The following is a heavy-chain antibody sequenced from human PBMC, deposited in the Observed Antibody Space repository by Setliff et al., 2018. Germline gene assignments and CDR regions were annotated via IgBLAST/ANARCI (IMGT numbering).Heavy chain of an antibody. CDR2: IGGSGSYT. J-gene: IGHJ4*02. CDR1: GFTFSDYY. Sequence: GGSLRLSCTASGFTFSDYYMTWIRQAPGKGLEWVSYIGGSGSYTNYADSVKGRFTISRDNSKNTLYLQMNSLRAEDTAIYYCARCSSWHGHYPHFNYWGQGTLVTVSS. CDR3: ARCSSWHGHYPHFNY. D-gene: IGHD6-13*01. V-gene: IGHV3-11*03.